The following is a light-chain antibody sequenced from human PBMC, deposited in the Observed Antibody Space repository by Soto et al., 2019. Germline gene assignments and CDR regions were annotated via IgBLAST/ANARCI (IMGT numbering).Light chain of an antibody. CDR3: LQYNSYPFT. Sequence: DIQMTQSPSTLTASVGDRVTITCRASQSISTWLAWYQQKPGKAPKRLIYAASSLQSGVPSRFSGSGSGTEFTLTISSLQPEDFATYYCLQYNSYPFTFGQGTRLEIK. CDR2: AAS. V-gene: IGKV1-5*01. CDR1: QSISTW. J-gene: IGKJ5*01.